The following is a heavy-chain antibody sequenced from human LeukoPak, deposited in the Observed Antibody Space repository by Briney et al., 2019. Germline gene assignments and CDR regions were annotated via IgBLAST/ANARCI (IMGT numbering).Heavy chain of an antibody. D-gene: IGHD1-14*01. CDR2: ISGSGGST. CDR3: AKEGWVNPGPPRTLDY. CDR1: GFTFSSYA. V-gene: IGHV3-23*01. Sequence: PGGSLRLSCAASGFTFSSYAMSWVRQAPGKGLEWVSAISGSGGSTYYADSVKGRFTISRDNSKNTLYLQMNSLRAEDTAVYYCAKEGWVNPGPPRTLDYWGQGTLVTVSS. J-gene: IGHJ4*02.